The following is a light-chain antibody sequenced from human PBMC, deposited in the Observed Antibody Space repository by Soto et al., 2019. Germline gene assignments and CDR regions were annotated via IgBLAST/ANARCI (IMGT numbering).Light chain of an antibody. V-gene: IGKV1-6*01. CDR1: QGIRND. Sequence: AIQMTQSPSSLSASVGDRVIITCRASQGIRNDLGWYQQKPGKAPKLLIYAASSLQSGVPSRFSGSGSGTDFTLTISSLQPDDFATYYCLQDYDYPRTFGQGTKVDIK. J-gene: IGKJ1*01. CDR2: AAS. CDR3: LQDYDYPRT.